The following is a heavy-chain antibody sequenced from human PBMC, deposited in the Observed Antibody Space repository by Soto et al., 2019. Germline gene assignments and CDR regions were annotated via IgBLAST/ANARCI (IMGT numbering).Heavy chain of an antibody. CDR2: ISAYNGNT. D-gene: IGHD6-19*01. CDR3: AREAVSGRTGFDY. V-gene: IGHV1-18*01. CDR1: GYTFTRYY. J-gene: IGHJ4*02. Sequence: ASVKVSCKASGYTFTRYYIHWVRQGPGQRLEWMGRISAYNGNTNYAQKLQGRVTMTTDTSTSTAYMELRSLRSDDTAVYYCAREAVSGRTGFDYWGQGTLVTVS.